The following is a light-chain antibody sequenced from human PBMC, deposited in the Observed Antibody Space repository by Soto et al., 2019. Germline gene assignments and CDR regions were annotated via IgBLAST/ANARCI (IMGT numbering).Light chain of an antibody. CDR2: WAS. Sequence: SVSYSSNNKNYLAWYHQNPGQLPKRLIYWASTRESGVPGRFSGSGSGTDFTLTIRSLQAEEVGIYDCSTYSTTLPLTFGGRTKV. V-gene: IGKV4-1*01. CDR1: SVSYSSNNKNY. J-gene: IGKJ4*01. CDR3: STYSTTLPLT.